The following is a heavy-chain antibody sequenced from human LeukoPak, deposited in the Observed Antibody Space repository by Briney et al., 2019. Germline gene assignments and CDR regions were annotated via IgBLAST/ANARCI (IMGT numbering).Heavy chain of an antibody. V-gene: IGHV3-23*01. CDR3: AKDSKLRWMGNWFDP. CDR1: GFTFSVYG. CDR2: ISGSGGST. D-gene: IGHD4-23*01. J-gene: IGHJ5*02. Sequence: GGSLRLSCAASGFTFSVYGMSWVRQAPGKGLEWVSAISGSGGSTYYADSVKGRFTISRDNSKNTLYLQMNSLRAEDTAVYYCAKDSKLRWMGNWFDPWGQGTLVTVSS.